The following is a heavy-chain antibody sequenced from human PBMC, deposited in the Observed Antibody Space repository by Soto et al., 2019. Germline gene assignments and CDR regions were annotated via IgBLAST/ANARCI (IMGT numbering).Heavy chain of an antibody. CDR2: LAYEGSNK. V-gene: IGHV3-30*18. J-gene: IGHJ6*02. CDR3: AKDVTHNWNYGNPPIYAMDV. CDR1: GFTFSNFG. D-gene: IGHD1-7*01. Sequence: PGGSLRLSCAASGFTFSNFGMHWVRQAPGKGLEWVAALAYEGSNKYYADSVKGRFTISRDNSNNTLYLQMNSVRVEDTAVYYCAKDVTHNWNYGNPPIYAMDVWGQGTTVTVSS.